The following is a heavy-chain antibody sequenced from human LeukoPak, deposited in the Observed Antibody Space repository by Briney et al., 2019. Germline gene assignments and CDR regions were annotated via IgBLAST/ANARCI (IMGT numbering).Heavy chain of an antibody. CDR1: GYTFTSYD. Sequence: GASVKVSCKASGYTFTSYDINWVRQATGQGLEWMGWVNPNSGNTGYAQKFQGRVTMTRNTSISTAYMELSSLRSEDTAVYYCARGRPLLWYYDSSGYPLDYWGQGTLVTVSS. D-gene: IGHD3-22*01. V-gene: IGHV1-8*01. CDR2: VNPNSGNT. J-gene: IGHJ4*02. CDR3: ARGRPLLWYYDSSGYPLDY.